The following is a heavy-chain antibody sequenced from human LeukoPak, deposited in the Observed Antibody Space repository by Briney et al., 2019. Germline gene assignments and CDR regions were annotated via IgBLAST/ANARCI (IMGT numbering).Heavy chain of an antibody. CDR1: GGSISSGGYY. Sequence: PSQTLSLTCTVSGGSISSGGYYWSWIRQHPGKGLEWIGYIYYSGSTYYNPSLKSRVTIPVDTSKNQFSLKLSSVTAADTAVYYCARDSGGGELTFGGVYNWFDPWGQGTLVTVSS. CDR2: IYYSGST. V-gene: IGHV4-31*03. J-gene: IGHJ5*02. CDR3: ARDSGGGELTFGGVYNWFDP. D-gene: IGHD3-16*02.